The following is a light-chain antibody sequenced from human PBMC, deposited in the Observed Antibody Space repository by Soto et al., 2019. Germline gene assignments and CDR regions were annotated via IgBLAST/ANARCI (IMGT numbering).Light chain of an antibody. CDR2: GPS. Sequence: VVTQSPDTLSVSPGERATLSCRARQSVSSNLAWYQQKPGQAPRLLIYGPSTRATGIPARFSGSGSGTEFTLTISSLQSEDFAVYYCQQYNNWPLTFGGGTRVEIK. J-gene: IGKJ4*01. V-gene: IGKV3-15*01. CDR1: QSVSSN. CDR3: QQYNNWPLT.